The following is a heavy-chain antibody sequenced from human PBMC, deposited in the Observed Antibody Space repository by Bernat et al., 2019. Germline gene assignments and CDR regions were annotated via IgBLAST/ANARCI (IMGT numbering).Heavy chain of an antibody. CDR3: ARDKSDYYDSSGYLYY. CDR2: ISYDGSNK. CDR1: GFSFSSYA. D-gene: IGHD3-22*01. Sequence: QVRLVESGGGVVQPGRSLRLSCAASGFSFSSYAMYWVRQAPGKGLEWVAVISYDGSNKYYADSVKGRFTISRDSSKNMVYLQMNTLRADDTAVYYCARDKSDYYDSSGYLYYWGQGSLVTVSS. V-gene: IGHV3-30-3*01. J-gene: IGHJ4*02.